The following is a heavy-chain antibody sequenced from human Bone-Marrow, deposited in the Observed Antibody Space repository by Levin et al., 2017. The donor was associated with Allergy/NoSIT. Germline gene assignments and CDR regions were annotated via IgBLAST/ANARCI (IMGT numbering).Heavy chain of an antibody. CDR2: IYYSGST. V-gene: IGHV4-59*01. Sequence: SQTLSLTCTVSGDSISGYYWSWIRQPPGKGLEWIGHIYYSGSTNYNPSLKSRTTLSVDMSRNQFSLKLSSVTAGDTAVYYCARDKVIMLRGDTYYYGMDVWGQGTTVTVSS. J-gene: IGHJ6*02. CDR3: ARDKVIMLRGDTYYYGMDV. CDR1: GDSISGYY. D-gene: IGHD3-10*01.